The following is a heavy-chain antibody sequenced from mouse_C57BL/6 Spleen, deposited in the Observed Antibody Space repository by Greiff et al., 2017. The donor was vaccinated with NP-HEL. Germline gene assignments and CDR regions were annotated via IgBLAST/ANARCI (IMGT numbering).Heavy chain of an antibody. D-gene: IGHD6-2*01. CDR2: IYPGDGDT. CDR3: ARSLSYAMDY. V-gene: IGHV1-82*01. Sequence: VQLQQSGPELVKPGASVKISCKASGYAFSSSWMNWVKQRPGKGLEWIGRIYPGDGDTNSNGKFKGKATLTADKSSSTAYMQLSSLTSEDSAVYFCARSLSYAMDYWGQGTSVTVSS. CDR1: GYAFSSSW. J-gene: IGHJ4*01.